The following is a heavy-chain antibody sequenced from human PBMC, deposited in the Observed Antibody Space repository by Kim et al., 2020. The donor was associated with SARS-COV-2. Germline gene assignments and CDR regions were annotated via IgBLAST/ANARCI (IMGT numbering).Heavy chain of an antibody. D-gene: IGHD4-17*01. V-gene: IGHV4-59*13. CDR1: GGSIGAISSYY. CDR2: IYYSGST. Sequence: SETLSLTCTVSGGSIGAISSYYWSWIRQPPGKGLEWIGYIYYSGSTMYNPSLKSRGTISVDTSKNLFSLKVRSVTAADTAVYYCARGWGDYGDYYLDHWGQGTLVTVSS. CDR3: ARGWGDYGDYYLDH. J-gene: IGHJ4*02.